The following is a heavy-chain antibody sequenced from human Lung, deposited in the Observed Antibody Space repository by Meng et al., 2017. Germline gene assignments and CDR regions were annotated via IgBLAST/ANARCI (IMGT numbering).Heavy chain of an antibody. CDR3: VRRTYSSGWYFDY. D-gene: IGHD6-19*01. J-gene: IGHJ4*02. CDR2: IIDSGST. V-gene: IGHV4-34*02. CDR1: GGSFSGYY. Sequence: GQLPHWGAGLLKPSGTLSLPCAVYGGSFSGYYWSWIRQPPGKGLEWIGEIIDSGSTNYNPSLKSRVTISVDTSKNQFSLRVTSVTAADRAVYYCVRRTYSSGWYFDYWGQGTLVTVSS.